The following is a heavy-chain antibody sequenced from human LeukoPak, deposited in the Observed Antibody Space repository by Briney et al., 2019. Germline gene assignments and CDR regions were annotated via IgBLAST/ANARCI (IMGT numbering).Heavy chain of an antibody. CDR2: IYFSGSS. CDR3: ARGRLNNWFDP. J-gene: IGHJ5*02. V-gene: IGHV4-59*12. Sequence: SETLSLTCTVSGGSISSFYWSWIRQPPGKGLEWIGFIYFSGSSNYNPSLKSRVTISVDTSKNQFSLKLSSVTAADTAVYYCARGRLNNWFDPWGQGTLVTVSS. CDR1: GGSISSFY.